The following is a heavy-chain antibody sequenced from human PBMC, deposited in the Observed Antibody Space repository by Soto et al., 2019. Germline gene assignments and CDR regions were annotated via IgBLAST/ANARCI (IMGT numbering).Heavy chain of an antibody. CDR2: IWYDGSNK. D-gene: IGHD4-17*01. Sequence: PGGSLRLSCAASGFTFSSYGMHWVRQAPGKGLEWVAVIWYDGSNKYYADSVKGRFTISRGNSKNTLYLQMNSLRAEDTAVYYCASTTVDQEAEYYFDYWGQGTLVTVSS. CDR3: ASTTVDQEAEYYFDY. CDR1: GFTFSSYG. V-gene: IGHV3-33*01. J-gene: IGHJ4*02.